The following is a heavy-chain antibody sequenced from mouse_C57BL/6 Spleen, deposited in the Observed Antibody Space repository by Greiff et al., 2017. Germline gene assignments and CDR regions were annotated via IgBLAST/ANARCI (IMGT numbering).Heavy chain of an antibody. CDR3: ARYYYFSGYYAMDY. D-gene: IGHD1-1*01. V-gene: IGHV1-80*01. J-gene: IGHJ4*01. Sequence: VQLQQSGAELVKPGASVKISCKASGYAFRSYWMNWVKQRPGKGLEWIGQIYPGDGDTNYNGKFKGKATLTADKSSSTAYMQLSSLTSEDSAVYFCARYYYFSGYYAMDYWGQGTSVTVSS. CDR2: IYPGDGDT. CDR1: GYAFRSYW.